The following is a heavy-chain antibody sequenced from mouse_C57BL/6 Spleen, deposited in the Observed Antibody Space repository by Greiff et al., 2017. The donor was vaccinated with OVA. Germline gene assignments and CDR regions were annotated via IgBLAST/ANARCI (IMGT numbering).Heavy chain of an antibody. V-gene: IGHV1-26*01. CDR1: GYTFTDYY. D-gene: IGHD2-10*01. Sequence: EVQLQQSGPELVKPGASVKISCKASGYTFTDYYMNWVKQSHGKSLEWIGDINPNNGGTSYNQKFKGKATLTVDKSSSTAYMELRSLTSEDSAVYYCARKGAYYGNYGSPFAYWGQGTLVTVSA. CDR3: ARKGAYYGNYGSPFAY. CDR2: INPNNGGT. J-gene: IGHJ3*01.